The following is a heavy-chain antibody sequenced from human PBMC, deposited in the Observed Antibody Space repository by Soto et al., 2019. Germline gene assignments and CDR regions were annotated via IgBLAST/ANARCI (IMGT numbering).Heavy chain of an antibody. CDR3: ARDLIVVVPAASYYYYGMDV. D-gene: IGHD2-2*01. CDR2: ISAYNGNT. Sequence: ASVKVSCKASGCTFTSYGISWVRQAPGQGLEWMGWISAYNGNTNYAQKLQGRVTMTTDTSTSTAYMELRSLRSDDTAVYYCARDLIVVVPAASYYYYGMDVWGQGTTVTVSS. CDR1: GCTFTSYG. V-gene: IGHV1-18*01. J-gene: IGHJ6*02.